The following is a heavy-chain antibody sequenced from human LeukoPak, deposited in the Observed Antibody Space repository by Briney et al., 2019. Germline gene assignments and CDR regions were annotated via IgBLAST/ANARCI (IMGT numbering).Heavy chain of an antibody. V-gene: IGHV4-39*07. Sequence: SETLSLTCTVSGGSISSSSYYWGWIRQPPGKGLEWIGEINHSGSTNYNPSLKSRVTISVDTSKNQFSLKLSSVTAADTAVYYCARGGAKNWFDPWGQGTLVTVSS. J-gene: IGHJ5*02. D-gene: IGHD3-16*01. CDR1: GGSISSSSYY. CDR2: INHSGST. CDR3: ARGGAKNWFDP.